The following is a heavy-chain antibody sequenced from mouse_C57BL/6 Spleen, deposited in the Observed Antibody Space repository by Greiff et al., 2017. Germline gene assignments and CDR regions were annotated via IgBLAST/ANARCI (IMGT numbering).Heavy chain of an antibody. V-gene: IGHV1-69*01. Sequence: QVQLKQPGAELVMPGASVKLSCKASGYTFTSYWMHWVKQRPGQGLEWIGEIAPSDSYTNYNQKFKGKSTLTVDKSSSTAYMQLSSLTSEDSAVYYCARRGSQSSMDYWGQGTSVTVSS. J-gene: IGHJ4*01. CDR2: IAPSDSYT. CDR3: ARRGSQSSMDY. CDR1: GYTFTSYW.